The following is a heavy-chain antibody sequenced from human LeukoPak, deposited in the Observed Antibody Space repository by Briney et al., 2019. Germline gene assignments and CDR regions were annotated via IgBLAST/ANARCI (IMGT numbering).Heavy chain of an antibody. J-gene: IGHJ6*02. D-gene: IGHD3-10*01. CDR1: GGSISSYY. Sequence: PSETLSLTCTVSGGSISSYYWSWIRQPPGKGLEWIGYIYYSGSTNYNPSLKSRVTISVDTSKNQFSLKLSSVTAADTAVYYCAKAPNYYGSGIYHGMDVWGQGTTVTVSS. CDR3: AKAPNYYGSGIYHGMDV. V-gene: IGHV4-59*01. CDR2: IYYSGST.